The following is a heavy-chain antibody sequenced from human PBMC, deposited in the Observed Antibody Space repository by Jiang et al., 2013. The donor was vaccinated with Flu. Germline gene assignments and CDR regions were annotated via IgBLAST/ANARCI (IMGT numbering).Heavy chain of an antibody. CDR3: ARAPLGFCDTTACYRYFDY. J-gene: IGHJ4*02. V-gene: IGHV4-61*08. Sequence: PGLVKPSETLSLTCTVSGGSVSSGVYYWSWIRQPPGKGLEWIGYIYNTGSTKCNPSLKSRVTISVDASKNQFSLKLSSVTAADTAVYFCARAPLGFCDTTACYRYFDYWGQGNLVTV. CDR1: GGSVSSGVYY. D-gene: IGHD2-2*02. CDR2: IYNTGST.